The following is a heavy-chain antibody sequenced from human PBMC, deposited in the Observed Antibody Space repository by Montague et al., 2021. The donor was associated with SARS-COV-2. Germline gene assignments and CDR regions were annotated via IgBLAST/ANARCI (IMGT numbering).Heavy chain of an antibody. Sequence: SETLSLTCTVSGYSISSGYYWGWIRQPPGKGLEWIGSIYHSESTYYNPSLKSRVTISVDTSKNQFSLKLSSVTAADTAVYYCAVNSNYYNYYGMDVWGQGTTVTVSS. J-gene: IGHJ6*02. D-gene: IGHD4-11*01. V-gene: IGHV4-38-2*02. CDR3: AVNSNYYNYYGMDV. CDR1: GYSISSGYY. CDR2: IYHSEST.